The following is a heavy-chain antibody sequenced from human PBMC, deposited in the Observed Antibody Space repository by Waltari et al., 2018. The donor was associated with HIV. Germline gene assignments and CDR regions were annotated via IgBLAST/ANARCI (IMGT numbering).Heavy chain of an antibody. Sequence: QVQLVQSGAEVKKPGASVKVSCKVSGYTLTELSMHWVRQAPGKGLEWMGGFDPEDGETIYAQKFQGRVTMTEDTSTDTAYMELSSLRSEDTAVYYCATEGRGYCSGGSCSGGAFDIWGQGTMVTVSS. V-gene: IGHV1-24*01. CDR3: ATEGRGYCSGGSCSGGAFDI. CDR2: FDPEDGET. J-gene: IGHJ3*02. D-gene: IGHD2-15*01. CDR1: GYTLTELS.